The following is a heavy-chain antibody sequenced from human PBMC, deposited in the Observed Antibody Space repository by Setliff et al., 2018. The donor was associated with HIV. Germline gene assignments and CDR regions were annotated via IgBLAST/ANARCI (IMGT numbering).Heavy chain of an antibody. Sequence: SVKVSCKASGGTFSSSAISWVRQAPGQGLEWMGGIIPIFGTANYAQKFQGRVTITTDESTSTVYMELSSLRSEDTAVYYCARAAYGYDSSGYFFDYWGQGTLVTVSS. D-gene: IGHD3-22*01. CDR3: ARAAYGYDSSGYFFDY. J-gene: IGHJ4*02. CDR2: IIPIFGTA. CDR1: GGTFSSSA. V-gene: IGHV1-69*05.